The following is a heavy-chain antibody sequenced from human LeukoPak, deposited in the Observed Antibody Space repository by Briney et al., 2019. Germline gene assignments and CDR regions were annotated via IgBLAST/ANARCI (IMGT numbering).Heavy chain of an antibody. D-gene: IGHD3-22*01. CDR2: IKSKTDGGTT. CDR3: TTGYYDIINDDAFDI. Sequence: GGSLRLSCAASGFTFSSYAMSWVRQAPGKGLEWVGRIKSKTDGGTTDYAAPVKGRFTISRDDSKNTLYLQMNSLKTEDTAVYYCTTGYYDIINDDAFDIWGQGTMVTVSS. V-gene: IGHV3-15*01. CDR1: GFTFSSYA. J-gene: IGHJ3*02.